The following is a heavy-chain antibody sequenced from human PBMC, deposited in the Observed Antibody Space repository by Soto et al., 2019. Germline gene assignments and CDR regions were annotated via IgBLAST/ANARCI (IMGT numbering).Heavy chain of an antibody. CDR3: ARAWQQLPQHYYYGMDV. CDR1: GGTFSSYA. CDR2: IIPIFGTA. J-gene: IGHJ6*02. D-gene: IGHD6-13*01. Sequence: QVQLVQSGAEVKKPGSSVKVSCKASGGTFSSYAISWVRQAPGQGLEWMGGIIPIFGTANYAQKFQGRVTITADESTSTAYMELSSLRSEDTAMYYCARAWQQLPQHYYYGMDVWGQGTTVTVSS. V-gene: IGHV1-69*12.